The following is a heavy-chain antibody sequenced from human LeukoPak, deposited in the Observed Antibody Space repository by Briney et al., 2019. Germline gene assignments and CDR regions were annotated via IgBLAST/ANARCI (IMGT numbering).Heavy chain of an antibody. Sequence: SETLSLTCTVSGDSISSDSHYWGWIRQPPGKGLEWIGSIYYSGTTYYNPSLKSRVTMSVDTSKNQFSLRLSYVTAADTAVYYCARHSFYSDSSGYCYCFDCWGQGTLVTVSS. CDR2: IYYSGTT. V-gene: IGHV4-39*01. CDR1: GDSISSDSHY. J-gene: IGHJ4*02. D-gene: IGHD3-22*01. CDR3: ARHSFYSDSSGYCYCFDC.